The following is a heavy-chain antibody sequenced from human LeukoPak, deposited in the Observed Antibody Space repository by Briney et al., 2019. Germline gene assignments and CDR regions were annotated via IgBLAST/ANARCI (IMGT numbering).Heavy chain of an antibody. J-gene: IGHJ4*02. V-gene: IGHV3-23*01. D-gene: IGHD1-20*01. Sequence: GGSLRLSCAASGFTFSSFAMSWIRQAPRKGLEWVSAITGGGLRTYYADSVTGRFTISRDNSKNTVYLQMNSLRVEDTAVYHCAKDFNWDDDIGYFDYWGQGTLVTVSS. CDR2: ITGGGLRT. CDR3: AKDFNWDDDIGYFDY. CDR1: GFTFSSFA.